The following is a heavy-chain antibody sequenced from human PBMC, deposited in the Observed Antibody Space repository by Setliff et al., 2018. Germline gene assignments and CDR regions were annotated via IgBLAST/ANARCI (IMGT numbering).Heavy chain of an antibody. V-gene: IGHV1-69*13. CDR2: IIPMFGPP. D-gene: IGHD2-15*01. Sequence: SVKVSCKASGGTFSSYAISWVRQAPGQGLEWMGGIIPMFGPPTYAQQFQGRVTIAADELSGMVYMELSSLTSEDTAMYYCARSGLGGSPQYFFDSWGQGTLVTVSS. CDR3: ARSGLGGSPQYFFDS. J-gene: IGHJ4*02. CDR1: GGTFSSYA.